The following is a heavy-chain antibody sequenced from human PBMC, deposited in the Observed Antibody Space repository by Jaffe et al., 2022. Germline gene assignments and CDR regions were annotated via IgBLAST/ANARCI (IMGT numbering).Heavy chain of an antibody. D-gene: IGHD6-13*01. CDR1: GYSFTSYW. Sequence: EVQLVQSGAEVKKPGESLKISCKGSGYSFTSYWIGWVRQMPGKGLEWMGIIYPGDSDTRYSPSFQGQVTISADKSISTAYLQWSSLKASDTAMYYCARPVAAAGTGDAFDIWGQGTMVTVSS. CDR3: ARPVAAAGTGDAFDI. J-gene: IGHJ3*02. V-gene: IGHV5-51*03. CDR2: IYPGDSDT.